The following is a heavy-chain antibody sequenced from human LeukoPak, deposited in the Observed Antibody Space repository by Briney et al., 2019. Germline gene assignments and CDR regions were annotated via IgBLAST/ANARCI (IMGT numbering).Heavy chain of an antibody. J-gene: IGHJ4*02. CDR3: ARGGSSCFDS. V-gene: IGHV3-48*02. CDR2: ISSSSGTI. CDR1: GFTFSSYH. Sequence: PGGSLRLSWAASGFTFSSYHMNWVRQAPGKGLEWVSYISSSSGTIYHADSVKGRFTTSRDNAKNSLYLQMNNLRDEDTAVYYCARGGSSCFDSWDQGTLVTVSS. D-gene: IGHD6-13*01.